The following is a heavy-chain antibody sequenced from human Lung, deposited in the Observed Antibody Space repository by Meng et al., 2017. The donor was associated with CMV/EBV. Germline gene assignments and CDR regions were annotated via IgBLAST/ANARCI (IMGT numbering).Heavy chain of an antibody. CDR1: GGSISSLTYY. CDR2: VYYSWSP. D-gene: IGHD3/OR15-3a*01. CDR3: ARDGPGRGGDDFIL. V-gene: IGHV4-39*07. J-gene: IGHJ4*01. Sequence: LSXTVSGGSISSLTYYLAWLRQPPGKGLDWIGCVYYSWSPHYNPSLKRRVTISVDTSKNQFSLTLRSVTAADSAVYYCARDGPGRGGDDFILWGQGTXVTVSS.